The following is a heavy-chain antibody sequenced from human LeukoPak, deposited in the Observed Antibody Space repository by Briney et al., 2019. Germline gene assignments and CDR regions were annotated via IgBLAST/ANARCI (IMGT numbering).Heavy chain of an antibody. CDR1: GDSISSGSYY. Sequence: PSETLSLTCTVSGDSISSGSYYWSWIRQPAGKGLEWIGRIYTSGSTNYNPSLKSRVTISVDKSKNQFSLKLSSVTAADTAVYYCARERSPLRFLEWLLSFDYWGQGTLVTVSS. CDR3: ARERSPLRFLEWLLSFDY. V-gene: IGHV4-61*02. D-gene: IGHD3-3*01. CDR2: IYTSGST. J-gene: IGHJ4*02.